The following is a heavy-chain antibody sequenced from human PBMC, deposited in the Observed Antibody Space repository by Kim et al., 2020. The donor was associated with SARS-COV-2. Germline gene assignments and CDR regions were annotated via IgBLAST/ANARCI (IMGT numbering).Heavy chain of an antibody. Sequence: ASVKVSCKASGYTFTSYAIHWVRQAPGQRLEWMGWINAGNGNTSYSQKLQGRVTITRDTSASTAYMELSSLRSDDTAVYYCAREGYEGGYLNWGQGTVVTVSS. CDR1: GYTFTSYA. J-gene: IGHJ3*01. CDR2: INAGNGNT. CDR3: AREGYEGGYLN. D-gene: IGHD3-22*01. V-gene: IGHV1-3*01.